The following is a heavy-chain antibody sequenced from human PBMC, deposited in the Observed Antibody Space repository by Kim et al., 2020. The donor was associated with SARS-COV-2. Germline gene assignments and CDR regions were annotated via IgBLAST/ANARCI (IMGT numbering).Heavy chain of an antibody. Sequence: GGSLRLSCTTSGFTFTGYAMSWVRQAPGKGLEWVSSIDGSDGTTYYVDSVKGRFTISRDDSKNTLYLWMTSLRAEDTAVYYCLKGGWGWIWDLWGQGGHVPVA. J-gene: IGHJ5*02. D-gene: IGHD2-2*03. CDR2: IDGSDGTT. CDR1: GFTFTGYA. V-gene: IGHV3-23*01. CDR3: LKGGWGWIWDL.